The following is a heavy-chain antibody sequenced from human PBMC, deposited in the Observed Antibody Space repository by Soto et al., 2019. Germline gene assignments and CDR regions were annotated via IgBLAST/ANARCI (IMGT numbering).Heavy chain of an antibody. CDR2: ISSSSSYI. V-gene: IGHV3-21*01. CDR3: AREHGLITGTISVGTKGSGFYYYYYGMDV. CDR1: GFTFSSYS. Sequence: EVQLVESGGGLVKPGGSLRLSCAASGFTFSSYSMNWVLQAPGKGLEWVSSISSSSSYIYYADSVKVRFTISRDNDNNSMYLQMNSLRAKDTAVYYCAREHGLITGTISVGTKGSGFYYYYYGMDVWGQGTTVTVSS. J-gene: IGHJ6*02. D-gene: IGHD1-7*01.